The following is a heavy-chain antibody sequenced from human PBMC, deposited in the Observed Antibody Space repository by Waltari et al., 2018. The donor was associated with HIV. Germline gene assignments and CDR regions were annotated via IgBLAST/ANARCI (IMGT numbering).Heavy chain of an antibody. CDR3: AKMGGVFYRFDA. CDR2: INSGGSSK. CDR1: GFTFSAYD. V-gene: IGHV3-11*04. Sequence: QIHLVESGGGLVKPGGSLRLSCAASGFTFSAYDMSWIRQAPGKQPEWVSYINSGGSSKYFADFVNCRFTIFRDNSENSLYLQMNNLRAEDTAVYYCAKMGGVFYRFDAWGQGTLVTVSS. D-gene: IGHD2-8*01. J-gene: IGHJ5*02.